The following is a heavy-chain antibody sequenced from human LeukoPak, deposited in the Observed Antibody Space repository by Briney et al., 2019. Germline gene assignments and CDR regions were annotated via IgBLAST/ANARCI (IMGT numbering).Heavy chain of an antibody. J-gene: IGHJ4*02. CDR2: ISSNGGST. CDR1: GFTFSSYA. Sequence: GGSLRLSCAASGFTFSSYAMHWVRQAPGKGLEYVSAISSNGGSTYYANSVKGRFTISRDNSKNTLYLQMNSLRAEDTAVYYCARGKGHYYDSSGPFDYWGQGTLVTVSS. CDR3: ARGKGHYYDSSGPFDY. D-gene: IGHD3-22*01. V-gene: IGHV3-64*01.